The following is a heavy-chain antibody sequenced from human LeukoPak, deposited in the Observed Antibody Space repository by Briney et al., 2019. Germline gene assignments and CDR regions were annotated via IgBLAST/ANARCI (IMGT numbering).Heavy chain of an antibody. J-gene: IGHJ4*02. CDR1: GYSISNGYY. D-gene: IGHD1-7*01. Sequence: SETLSLTCAVSGYSISNGYYWVWIRQPPGRGLEWIGSLYHSDSAYYNTSLRSRVSMSVDTSKNQFSLTLSFVTAADTAVYYCARGYDWNYILAHWGQGTLVTVSS. CDR2: LYHSDSA. V-gene: IGHV4-38-2*01. CDR3: ARGYDWNYILAH.